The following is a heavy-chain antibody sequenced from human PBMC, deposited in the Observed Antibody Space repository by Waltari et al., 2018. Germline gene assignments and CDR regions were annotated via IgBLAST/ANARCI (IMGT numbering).Heavy chain of an antibody. CDR3: ARDHSPYCSSTSCYKVGGMDV. D-gene: IGHD2-2*02. V-gene: IGHV4-38-2*02. J-gene: IGHJ6*02. CDR1: GYSISSGYY. Sequence: QVQLQESGPGLVKPSETLSLTCAVSGYSISSGYYWGWIRQPPGKGLEWIGSIYHSGSTYYNPSLKSRVTISVDTSKNQFSLKLSSVTAADTAVYYCARDHSPYCSSTSCYKVGGMDVWGQGTTVTVSS. CDR2: IYHSGST.